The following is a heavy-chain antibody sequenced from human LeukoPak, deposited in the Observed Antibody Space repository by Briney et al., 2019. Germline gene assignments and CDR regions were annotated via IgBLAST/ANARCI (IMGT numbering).Heavy chain of an antibody. Sequence: ASVTVSFTASGYTFNTYGISWVGQAPGQRREGMGWINTYNGNTKKEHKFQGRGTITTDTSTSTAYMELSSLRSDDTAVYYCARKGCTCDCYRFDPWGQGTLVTVSS. J-gene: IGHJ5*02. V-gene: IGHV1-18*01. CDR2: INTYNGNT. D-gene: IGHD2-21*02. CDR1: GYTFNTYG. CDR3: ARKGCTCDCYRFDP.